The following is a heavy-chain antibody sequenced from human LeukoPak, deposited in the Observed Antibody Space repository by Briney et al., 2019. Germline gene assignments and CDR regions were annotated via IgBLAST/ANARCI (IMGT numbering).Heavy chain of an antibody. V-gene: IGHV3-15*01. CDR3: TTGDWNFPDY. D-gene: IGHD1-7*01. J-gene: IGHJ4*02. CDR1: GFTFSNAW. CDR2: ITSKTDAATT. Sequence: GGSLRLSCAASGFTFSNAWMSWVRQAPGKGLEWVGRITSKTDAATTDYAAPVKCRFNNTSDNSKNTLNLQMNSLKTEGTAVYYCTTGDWNFPDYWGQGTLVTVSS.